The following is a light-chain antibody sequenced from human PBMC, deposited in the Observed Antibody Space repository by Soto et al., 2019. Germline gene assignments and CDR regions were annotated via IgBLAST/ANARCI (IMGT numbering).Light chain of an antibody. CDR2: HAS. Sequence: EIVMTQPPAALSVSPGERATLSCRASQSVSSDLAWYQQKPGQSPRLLIFHASDRATGVPARISGSGSGTDFTLTISSLQSEDFAVYYCQQYNKWPPTTFGQGTRLEV. CDR1: QSVSSD. J-gene: IGKJ5*01. V-gene: IGKV3-15*01. CDR3: QQYNKWPPTT.